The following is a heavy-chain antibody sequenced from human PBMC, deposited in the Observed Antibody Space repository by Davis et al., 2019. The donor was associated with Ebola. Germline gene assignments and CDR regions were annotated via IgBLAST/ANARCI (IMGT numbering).Heavy chain of an antibody. J-gene: IGHJ3*02. CDR2: VYHSGNT. V-gene: IGHV4-4*02. CDR1: GGSITTTNW. CDR3: ARESAISLHIDAFDI. Sequence: PSETLSLTCAVSGGSITTTNWWTWVRQSPGKGLEWIGEVYHSGNTNYNPSLKSRVTISVDKSKNQFSLTLNSVTAADTAVYYCARESAISLHIDAFDIWGQGTMVTVSS.